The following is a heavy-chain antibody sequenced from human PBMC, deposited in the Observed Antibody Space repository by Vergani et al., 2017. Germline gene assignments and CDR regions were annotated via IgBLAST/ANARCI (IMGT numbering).Heavy chain of an antibody. D-gene: IGHD1-1*01. V-gene: IGHV3-30*03. CDR1: GFTSSYYG. CDR3: ATKSFGTPGCQIGYFRE. Sequence: QVHLVESGGGVVQPGRSLRLSCVVSGFTSSYYGMHWVRQAPGKGLEWVEVISYDGTQKYYADSVKGRFTISRDNSKSTLYLQMNSLRTEDTAVYYCATKSFGTPGCQIGYFREWGQGTLVTVSS. J-gene: IGHJ1*01. CDR2: ISYDGTQK.